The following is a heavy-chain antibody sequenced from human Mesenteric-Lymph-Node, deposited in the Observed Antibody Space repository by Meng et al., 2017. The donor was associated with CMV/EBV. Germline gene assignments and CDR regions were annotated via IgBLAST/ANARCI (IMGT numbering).Heavy chain of an antibody. Sequence: SGGSVSNISYFWGWIRQPPGKGLEWIGGIYYTGNTYYNPSLKSRVTTSIDTSKNQFSLRLSSVTAADTAVYYCVRDCSGGRCYFDSWGQGTLVTVSS. D-gene: IGHD2-15*01. CDR2: IYYTGNT. J-gene: IGHJ4*02. CDR3: VRDCSGGRCYFDS. CDR1: GGSVSNISYF. V-gene: IGHV4-39*07.